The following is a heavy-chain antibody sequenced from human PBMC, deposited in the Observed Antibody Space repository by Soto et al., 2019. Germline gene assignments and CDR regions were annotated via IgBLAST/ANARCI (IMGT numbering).Heavy chain of an antibody. V-gene: IGHV3-30*18. J-gene: IGHJ4*02. CDR3: AKEIGYDYVWGSSPTGG. D-gene: IGHD3-16*01. Sequence: QVQLVESGGGVVQPGRSLRLSCAASGFTFSSYGMHWVRQAPGKGLEWVAVISYDGSNKYYADSVKGRFTISRDNSKNTLYLQMNSLRAEDTAVYYCAKEIGYDYVWGSSPTGGWGQGTLVTVS. CDR2: ISYDGSNK. CDR1: GFTFSSYG.